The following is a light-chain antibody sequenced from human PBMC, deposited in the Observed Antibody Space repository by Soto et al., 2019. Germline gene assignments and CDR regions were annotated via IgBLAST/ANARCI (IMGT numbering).Light chain of an antibody. J-gene: IGLJ2*01. CDR1: TSNIGRNT. CDR3: ATWDDSLNGPV. CDR2: SDD. V-gene: IGLV1-44*01. Sequence: QSVLTQPPSASGTPGQRVTISCSGSTSNIGRNTVNWYQQLPGTAPKLLIYSDDQRPSGVPDRFSGSRSGTSASLAISGLQSEHEADYYCATWDDSLNGPVFGGGTKLTVL.